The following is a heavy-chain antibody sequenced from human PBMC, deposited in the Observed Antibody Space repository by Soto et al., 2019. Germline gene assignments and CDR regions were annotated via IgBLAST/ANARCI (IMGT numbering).Heavy chain of an antibody. J-gene: IGHJ5*02. CDR2: IYYSGST. CDR1: GGSISSSSYY. CDR3: ARRAWSGSTPVVDWFDP. V-gene: IGHV4-39*01. D-gene: IGHD6-13*01. Sequence: QLQLQESGPGLVKPSETLSLTCTVSGGSISSSSYYWGWIRQPPGKGLEWIGSIYYSGSTYYNPSLKSRVTISVDTSKNQFSLKLSSVTAADTAVYYCARRAWSGSTPVVDWFDPWGQGTLVTVSS.